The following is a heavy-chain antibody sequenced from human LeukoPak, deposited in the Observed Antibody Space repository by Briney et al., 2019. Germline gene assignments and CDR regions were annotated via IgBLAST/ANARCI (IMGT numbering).Heavy chain of an antibody. J-gene: IGHJ4*02. CDR2: IYPADSDT. CDR1: GYIFTNYW. D-gene: IGHD3-16*02. CDR3: ARRGYHDY. Sequence: GESLRISCQVSGYIFTNYWIGWVRQMPGKGLESLGIIYPADSDTTYSPSFQGQVSISADKSISTAYLQWSSLKASDTAMYYCARRGYHDYWGQGTLVTVSS. V-gene: IGHV5-51*01.